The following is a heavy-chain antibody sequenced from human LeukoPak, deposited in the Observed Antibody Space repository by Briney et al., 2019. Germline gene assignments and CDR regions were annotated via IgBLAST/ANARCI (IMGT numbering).Heavy chain of an antibody. V-gene: IGHV1-8*01. D-gene: IGHD2-21*02. J-gene: IGHJ5*02. Sequence: GASVTVSCKASGYTFTSYDINWLRQATGQGLEWMGWMNPNSGNTGYAQKFQGRVTMTRNTSISTAYMELSSLRSEDTAVYYCARKVTAIQNWFDPWGQGTLVTVSS. CDR1: GYTFTSYD. CDR3: ARKVTAIQNWFDP. CDR2: MNPNSGNT.